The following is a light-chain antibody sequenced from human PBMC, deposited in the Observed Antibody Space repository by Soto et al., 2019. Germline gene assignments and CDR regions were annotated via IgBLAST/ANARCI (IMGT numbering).Light chain of an antibody. CDR3: QQYNGWPPWT. CDR1: QSVSNN. V-gene: IGKV3-15*01. Sequence: EVVMTQSPATLSVSPGERATVPCRASQSVSNNLAWYQQKPGQAPRLLIYGASTRATGIPARFSGSGSGTEFTLTIRSLQSEDSAVYFCQQYNGWPPWTFGQGTKVDIK. J-gene: IGKJ1*01. CDR2: GAS.